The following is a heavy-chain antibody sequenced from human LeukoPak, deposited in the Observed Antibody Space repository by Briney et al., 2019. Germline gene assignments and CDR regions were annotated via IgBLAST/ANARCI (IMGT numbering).Heavy chain of an antibody. CDR2: MNPNSGNT. J-gene: IGHJ4*02. Sequence: GASAKVSCKASGYTFTSYDINWVRQATGQGLEWMGWMNPNSGNTGYAQKFQGRVTITRNTSISTAYMELSSLRSEDTAVYYCARARIGRVESYVRPFDYWGQGTLVTVSS. CDR1: GYTFTSYD. CDR3: ARARIGRVESYVRPFDY. V-gene: IGHV1-8*03. D-gene: IGHD3-10*02.